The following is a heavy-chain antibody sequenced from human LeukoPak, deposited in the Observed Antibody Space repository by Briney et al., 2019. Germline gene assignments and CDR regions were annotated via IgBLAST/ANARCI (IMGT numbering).Heavy chain of an antibody. D-gene: IGHD6-19*01. CDR1: GFSLSTSGVG. CDR3: AQTGSGAVAYYYYGMDV. Sequence: ESGPTLVNPTQTLTLTCTFSGFSLSTSGVGVGWIRQPPGKALEWLALIYWDDDKRYSPSLKSRLTITKDTSKNQVVLTMTNMDPVDTATYYCAQTGSGAVAYYYYGMDVWGQGTTVTVSS. V-gene: IGHV2-5*02. CDR2: IYWDDDK. J-gene: IGHJ6*02.